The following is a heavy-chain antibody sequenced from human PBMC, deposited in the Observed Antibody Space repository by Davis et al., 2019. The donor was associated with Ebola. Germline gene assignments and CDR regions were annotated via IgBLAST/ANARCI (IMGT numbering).Heavy chain of an antibody. D-gene: IGHD6-13*01. CDR2: ISNDGSKK. V-gene: IGHV3-30*18. CDR3: AKDMVPAAGTEMGDFDY. Sequence: PGGSLRLSCTASGFTFSDYAMPWVRQAPGKGLEWVALISNDGSKKYYADSVKGRFTISRDNSKNKLYVQMNSLRGADTALYYCAKDMVPAAGTEMGDFDYWGEGTLVTVSS. J-gene: IGHJ4*02. CDR1: GFTFSDYA.